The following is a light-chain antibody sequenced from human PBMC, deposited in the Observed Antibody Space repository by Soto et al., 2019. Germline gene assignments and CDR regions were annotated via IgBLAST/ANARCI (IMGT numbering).Light chain of an antibody. CDR3: QQYNSYSGT. Sequence: DIQMTQSPSSLSSSVGDRVTITCRASQGISSYLGWYQQKPGKAPKLLIYDASSLESGVPSRFSGSGSGTEFTLTISSLQPDDFATYYCQQYNSYSGTFGQGTKVDIK. CDR1: QGISSY. J-gene: IGKJ1*01. CDR2: DAS. V-gene: IGKV1-5*01.